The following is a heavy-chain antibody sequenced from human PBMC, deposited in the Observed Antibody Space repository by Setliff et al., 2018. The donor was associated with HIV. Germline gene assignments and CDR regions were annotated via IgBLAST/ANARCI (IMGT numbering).Heavy chain of an antibody. D-gene: IGHD4-17*01. V-gene: IGHV5-51*01. CDR2: IHPRDSDI. J-gene: IGHJ4*02. CDR1: GYIFTNYW. Sequence: PGASLKISCEDSGYIFTNYWIGWVRQTPGKGLEWMGIIHPRDSDIRTSPSFEDRITLSVDKSTNTAYLQWSSPRAADTAMYYCARYTSDTGHYGELHFDVWGQGTLVTVSS. CDR3: ARYTSDTGHYGELHFDV.